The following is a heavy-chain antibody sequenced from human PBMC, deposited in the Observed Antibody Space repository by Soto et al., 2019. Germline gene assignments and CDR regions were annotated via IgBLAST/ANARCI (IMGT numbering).Heavy chain of an antibody. J-gene: IGHJ4*01. D-gene: IGHD3-22*01. CDR3: ARDQCVSSGYYLHYFDY. V-gene: IGHV1-69*01. Sequence: QVQLVQSGAEVKKPGSSVKVSCKSSGGTFSTYAISWLRQAPGQGLEWMGGIIPVLGTANYAQKFQGRVTITADESTSTVHMELGSLRSDDTAVYYCARDQCVSSGYYLHYFDYWGQGTLVTVSS. CDR2: IIPVLGTA. CDR1: GGTFSTYA.